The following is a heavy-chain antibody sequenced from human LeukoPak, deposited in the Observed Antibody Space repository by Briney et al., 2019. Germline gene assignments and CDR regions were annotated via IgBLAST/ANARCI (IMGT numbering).Heavy chain of an antibody. D-gene: IGHD6-13*01. J-gene: IGHJ4*02. CDR1: GFTFVIFR. V-gene: IGHV3-48*03. Sequence: GGSWGSSCEPSGFTFVIFRMNWVRQVPGKGRGWVSYITSSGRTTDYADSVKGRFTISRDNAKKSLYLQLNSLRVEDTAVYYCARERQGSNWDPFDYWGQGTLVTVSS. CDR2: ITSSGRTT. CDR3: ARERQGSNWDPFDY.